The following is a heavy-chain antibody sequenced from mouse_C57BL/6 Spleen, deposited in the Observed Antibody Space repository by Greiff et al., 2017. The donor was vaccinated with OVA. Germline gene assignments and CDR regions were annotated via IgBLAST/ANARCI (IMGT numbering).Heavy chain of an antibody. Sequence: EVQGVESGPELVKPGASVKMSCKASGYTFTDYNMHWVKQSHGKSLEWIGYINPNNGGTSYNQKFKGKATLTVNKSSSTAYMELRSLTSEDSAVYYCARDGSSYYAMDYWGQGTSVTVSS. J-gene: IGHJ4*01. CDR2: INPNNGGT. V-gene: IGHV1-22*01. CDR3: ARDGSSYYAMDY. CDR1: GYTFTDYN. D-gene: IGHD1-1*01.